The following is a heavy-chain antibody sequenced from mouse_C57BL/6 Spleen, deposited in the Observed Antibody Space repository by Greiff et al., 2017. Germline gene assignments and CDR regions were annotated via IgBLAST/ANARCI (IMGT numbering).Heavy chain of an antibody. J-gene: IGHJ3*01. CDR1: GYTFTSYW. Sequence: VQLQQSGTVLARPGASVKMSCKTSGYTFTSYWMHWVKQRPGQGLEWIGAIYPGNSDTSYNQKFKGKAKLTAVTSASTAYMELNSLTNEDSAVYYCTNGYYQILFAYWGQGTLVTVSA. CDR2: IYPGNSDT. D-gene: IGHD2-3*01. CDR3: TNGYYQILFAY. V-gene: IGHV1-5*01.